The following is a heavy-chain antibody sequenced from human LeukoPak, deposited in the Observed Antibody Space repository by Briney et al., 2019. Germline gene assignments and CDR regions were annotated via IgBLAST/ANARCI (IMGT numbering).Heavy chain of an antibody. D-gene: IGHD3-22*01. V-gene: IGHV3-7*01. J-gene: IGHJ4*02. Sequence: GGSLRLSCAASGFTFSSYSMNWVRQAPGKGLEWVANIKQDGSEKYYVDSVKGRFTISRDNAKNSLYLQMNSLRAEDTAVYYCARVFDYYDSSGPGGPFDYWGQGTLVTVSS. CDR2: IKQDGSEK. CDR1: GFTFSSYS. CDR3: ARVFDYYDSSGPGGPFDY.